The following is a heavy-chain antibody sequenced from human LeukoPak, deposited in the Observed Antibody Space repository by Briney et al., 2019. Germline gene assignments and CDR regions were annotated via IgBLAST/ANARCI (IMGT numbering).Heavy chain of an antibody. CDR3: ARGGYYNPLDY. CDR2: IYSGGST. D-gene: IGHD3-9*01. V-gene: IGHV3-53*01. J-gene: IGHJ4*02. Sequence: PGRSLRLSCAASGFTVSSNYMSWVRQAPGKGLEWVSVIYSGGSTYYADSVKGRFTISRDNSKNTLYLQMNSLRAEDTAVYYCARGGYYNPLDYWGQGTLVTVSS. CDR1: GFTVSSNY.